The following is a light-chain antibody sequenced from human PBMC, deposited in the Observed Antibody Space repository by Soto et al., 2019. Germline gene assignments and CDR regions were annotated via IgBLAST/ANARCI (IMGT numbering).Light chain of an antibody. Sequence: IQMTQSLFTLDATVGVLVTSKFRASQSINSCLTWYQQKPGKAPKLLIYDASSLESGAPSRFSGSGSGTEFTLTISGLQPDDFATYHCPLDDSYRWTSAHGTKAEIK. J-gene: IGKJ1*01. CDR1: QSINSC. CDR3: PLDDSYRWT. V-gene: IGKV1-5*01. CDR2: DAS.